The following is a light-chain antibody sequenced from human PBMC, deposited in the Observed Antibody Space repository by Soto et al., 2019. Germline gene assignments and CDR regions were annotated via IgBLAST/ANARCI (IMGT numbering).Light chain of an antibody. CDR3: QQYGTSPLT. CDR1: ENVYINS. J-gene: IGKJ3*01. Sequence: EIVLTQSPGTLSLSPGEGATLSCRASENVYINSLAWYQQKPGQPHRLLIYGAATRASAVPYRFSGSGSGADFTLTITGLEPEDFAVYYCQQYGTSPLTFGPGTRVD. V-gene: IGKV3-20*01. CDR2: GAA.